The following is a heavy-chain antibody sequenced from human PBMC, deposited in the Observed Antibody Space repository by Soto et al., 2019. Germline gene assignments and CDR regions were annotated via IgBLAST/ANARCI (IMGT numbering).Heavy chain of an antibody. CDR1: GFTFSNYN. Sequence: GGSLRLSCAASGFTFSNYNMNWVRQAPGKGLEWVSYISNTGSAIYYADSVKGRFTISRDNAKSSLYLQMSSLRAEDTAVYYCARDLQITIVRDHPRSWGQGTLVTVSS. J-gene: IGHJ5*02. CDR2: ISNTGSAI. D-gene: IGHD3-10*01. V-gene: IGHV3-48*01. CDR3: ARDLQITIVRDHPRS.